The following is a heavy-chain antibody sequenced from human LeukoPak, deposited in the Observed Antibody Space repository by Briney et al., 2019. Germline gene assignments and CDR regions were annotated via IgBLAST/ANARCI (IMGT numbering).Heavy chain of an antibody. CDR3: ARERTYYYGSGSYYRRLDP. D-gene: IGHD3-10*01. CDR2: IYYSGST. Sequence: SETLSLTCTVSGGSISSYYWSWIRQPPGKGLEWIGYIYYSGSTNYNPSLKSRVTISVDTSKNQFSLKLSSVTAADTAVYYCARERTYYYGSGSYYRRLDPWGQGTLVTVSS. CDR1: GGSISSYY. V-gene: IGHV4-59*01. J-gene: IGHJ5*02.